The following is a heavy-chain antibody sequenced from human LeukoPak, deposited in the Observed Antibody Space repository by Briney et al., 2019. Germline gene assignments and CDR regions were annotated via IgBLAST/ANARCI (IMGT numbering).Heavy chain of an antibody. V-gene: IGHV4-59*01. CDR2: IYYSGST. D-gene: IGHD1-26*01. CDR3: ARDGGSSRYYYGMDV. Sequence: SETLSLTCTVSGGSISSYYWSWIRQPPGKGLEWIGYIYYSGSTNYNPSLKSRVTISVDTSKNQFSLMLSSVTAADTAVYYCARDGGSSRYYYGMDVWGQGTTVTVSS. J-gene: IGHJ6*02. CDR1: GGSISSYY.